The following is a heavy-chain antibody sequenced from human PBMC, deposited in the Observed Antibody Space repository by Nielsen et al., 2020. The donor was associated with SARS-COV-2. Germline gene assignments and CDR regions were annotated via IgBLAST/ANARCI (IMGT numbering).Heavy chain of an antibody. J-gene: IGHJ3*02. D-gene: IGHD4-17*01. V-gene: IGHV3-53*01. CDR1: GFTVSSNY. CDR2: IYSGGST. Sequence: GESLKISCAASGFTVSSNYMSWVRQAPGKGLEWVSVIYSGGSTYYADSVKGRFTISRDNSKNTLYLQMNSLRAEDTAVYYCARLTTVTTFGLIDIWGQGTMVTVSS. CDR3: ARLTTVTTFGLIDI.